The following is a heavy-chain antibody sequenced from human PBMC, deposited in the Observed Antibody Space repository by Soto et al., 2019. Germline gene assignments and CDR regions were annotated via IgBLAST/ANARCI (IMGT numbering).Heavy chain of an antibody. Sequence: PSQTLSLTCVITGDSVSSNSAGWSWVRQSPSRGLEWLGRTYYRSKWYYEYAVSVRGRITINPDTSKNQYSLQLNSVTPEDTAVYFCARGEQYSGRIFDYGGQGTLVT. CDR1: GDSVSSNSAG. D-gene: IGHD1-26*01. CDR2: TYYRSKWYY. J-gene: IGHJ4*01. CDR3: ARGEQYSGRIFDY. V-gene: IGHV6-1*01.